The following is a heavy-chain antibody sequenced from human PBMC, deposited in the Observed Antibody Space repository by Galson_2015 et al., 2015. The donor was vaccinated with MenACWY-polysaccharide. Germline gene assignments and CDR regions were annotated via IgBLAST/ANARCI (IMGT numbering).Heavy chain of an antibody. D-gene: IGHD3-10*01. J-gene: IGHJ6*02. CDR3: AREVRGGDYYYYGMDV. CDR2: IYYSGST. CDR1: GGSVSSGSYY. V-gene: IGHV4-61*01. Sequence: ETLSLTCTVSGGSVSSGSYYWSWIRQPPGKGLEWIGYIYYSGSTNYNPSLKSRVTISVDTSKNQFSLKLSSVTAADTAVYYCAREVRGGDYYYYGMDVWGQGTTVTVSS.